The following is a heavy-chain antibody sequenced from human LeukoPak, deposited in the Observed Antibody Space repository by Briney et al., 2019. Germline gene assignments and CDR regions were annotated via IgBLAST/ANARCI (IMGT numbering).Heavy chain of an antibody. Sequence: GASVKVSCKASGYTFTGYGISWVRQAPGQGLEWMGWISAYNGNTNYAQKLQGRVTMTTDTSTSTAYMELRSLRSDDTAVYYCARAVAPAAIEEAFGFWGQGTLVGVSS. V-gene: IGHV1-18*01. CDR3: ARAVAPAAIEEAFGF. D-gene: IGHD2-2*02. CDR1: GYTFTGYG. J-gene: IGHJ3*01. CDR2: ISAYNGNT.